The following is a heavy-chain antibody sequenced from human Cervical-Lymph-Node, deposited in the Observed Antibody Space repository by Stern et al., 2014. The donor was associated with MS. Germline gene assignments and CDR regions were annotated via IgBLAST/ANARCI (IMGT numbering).Heavy chain of an antibody. V-gene: IGHV3-23*04. CDR1: GFTFSSFA. CDR3: AKDYGRYTSIALHYYGMDV. D-gene: IGHD5-18*01. CDR2: ISGSGDIT. Sequence: EVQLVESGGGLVQPGGSLRLSCSASGFTFSSFAMSWVRQAPGKGLEWVSGISGSGDITAYADSVQGRFTISRDNSEDTLYLQMNSLRGEDTAVYYCAKDYGRYTSIALHYYGMDVWGQGTTVTVSS. J-gene: IGHJ6*02.